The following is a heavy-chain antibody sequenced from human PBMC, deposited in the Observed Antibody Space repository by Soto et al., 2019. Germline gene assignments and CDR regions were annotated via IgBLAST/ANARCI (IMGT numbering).Heavy chain of an antibody. CDR3: AIVPYWSSTSCYSYFDS. CDR1: GFTLSNYW. Sequence: EVQLVESGGGLVQPGGSLRLSCAASGFTLSNYWMHWARQAPGKGLVWVSRISSDGSSTNYADSVKGRFTISRDNAKKTLHLKRNSLSPQHTAVYYCAIVPYWSSTSCYSYFDSWGQGTLVTVSA. CDR2: ISSDGSST. V-gene: IGHV3-74*01. D-gene: IGHD2-2*01. J-gene: IGHJ4*02.